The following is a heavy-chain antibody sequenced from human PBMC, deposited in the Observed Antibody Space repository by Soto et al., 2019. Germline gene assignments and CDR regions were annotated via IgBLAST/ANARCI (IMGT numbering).Heavy chain of an antibody. V-gene: IGHV1-69*13. CDR2: IIPIFGTA. D-gene: IGHD6-13*01. J-gene: IGHJ5*02. Sequence: ASVKVSCKASGGTFSSYAISWVRQAPGQGLEWMGGIIPIFGTANYAQKFQGRVTITADESTSTAYMELSSLRSEDTVVYYCARDAVSTAAAPFDPWGQGTLVTVSS. CDR3: ARDAVSTAAAPFDP. CDR1: GGTFSSYA.